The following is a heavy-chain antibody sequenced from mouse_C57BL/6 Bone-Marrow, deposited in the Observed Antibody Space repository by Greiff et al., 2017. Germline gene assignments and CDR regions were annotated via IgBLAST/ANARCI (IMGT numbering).Heavy chain of an antibody. CDR2: FYPGSGSI. D-gene: IGHD2-4*01. Sequence: VKLMESGAELVKPGASVKLSCKASGYTFTEYTIHWVKQRSGQGLEWIGWFYPGSGSIKYNEKFKDKATLTADKSSSTVYMELSSLTSEDSAVYFCARHAIYYDYGRFAYWGQGTLVTVSA. J-gene: IGHJ3*01. V-gene: IGHV1-62-2*01. CDR1: GYTFTEYT. CDR3: ARHAIYYDYGRFAY.